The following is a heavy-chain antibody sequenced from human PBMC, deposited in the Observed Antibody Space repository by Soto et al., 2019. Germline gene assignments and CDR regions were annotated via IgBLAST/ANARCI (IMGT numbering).Heavy chain of an antibody. Sequence: GGSLRLSCAASGFTFSSYAMSWVRQAPGKGLEWVSAISGSGGSTYYADSVKGRFTISRDNSKNTLYLQMNSLRAEDTAVYYCAKGGYLVTDYYYYYGMDVWGQGTTVTVSS. CDR3: AKGGYLVTDYYYYYGMDV. CDR2: ISGSGGST. V-gene: IGHV3-23*01. D-gene: IGHD5-12*01. J-gene: IGHJ6*02. CDR1: GFTFSSYA.